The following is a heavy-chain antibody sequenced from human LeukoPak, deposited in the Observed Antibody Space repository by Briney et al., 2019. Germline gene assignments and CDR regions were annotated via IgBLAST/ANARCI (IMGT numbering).Heavy chain of an antibody. Sequence: GGSLRLSCAASGFNVSRNSMNWVRQAPGKGLEWVSIIYTGGITYSADSVKGRFTISRDNAKNSLYLQMNSLRAEDTAVYYCARDRSITNFGVVRRNKVGTLDVWGKGSTVTVSS. CDR2: IYTGGIT. J-gene: IGHJ6*04. CDR3: ARDRSITNFGVVRRNKVGTLDV. D-gene: IGHD3-3*01. CDR1: GFNVSRNS. V-gene: IGHV3-53*01.